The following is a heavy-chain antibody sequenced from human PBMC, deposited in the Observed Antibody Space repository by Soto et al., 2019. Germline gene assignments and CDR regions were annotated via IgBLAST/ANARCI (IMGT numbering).Heavy chain of an antibody. Sequence: ASVKVSCKASGYTVTELSMHWVRQAPGKGLEWMGGFDPEDGETIYAQKFQGRVTMTEDTSTDTAYMELSSLRSEDTAVYYCATRVRSVRAFAIWGKGTRVTVSS. CDR1: GYTVTELS. CDR2: FDPEDGET. D-gene: IGHD2-15*01. CDR3: ATRVRSVRAFAI. V-gene: IGHV1-24*01. J-gene: IGHJ3*02.